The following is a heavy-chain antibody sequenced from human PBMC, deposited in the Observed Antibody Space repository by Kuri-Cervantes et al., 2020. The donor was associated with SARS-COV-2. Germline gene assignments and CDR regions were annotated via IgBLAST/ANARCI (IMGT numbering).Heavy chain of an antibody. CDR1: GFTFADYW. J-gene: IGHJ5*02. Sequence: GESLKISCSVSGFTFADYWMAWVRQAPGGGLETVANIKYDESEKHHLDSVKGRFTISRDNAKNSLYLQMNSLRAEDTAVYYCARDGWGSTSHNWFDPWGQGTLVTVSS. CDR2: IKYDESEK. CDR3: ARDGWGSTSHNWFDP. D-gene: IGHD2-2*01. V-gene: IGHV3-7*01.